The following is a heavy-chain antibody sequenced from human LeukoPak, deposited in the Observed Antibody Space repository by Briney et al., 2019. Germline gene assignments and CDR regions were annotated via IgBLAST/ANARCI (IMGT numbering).Heavy chain of an antibody. Sequence: ASVKVSFKASGYTFTSYGISWVRQAPGQGREWMGWISAYNGNTNYAQKLQGRVTMTTDTSTSTAYMELRSLRSDDTAVYYCARDTPPGGAAAGPNWFDPWGQGTLVTVSS. CDR2: ISAYNGNT. V-gene: IGHV1-18*01. D-gene: IGHD6-13*01. CDR3: ARDTPPGGAAAGPNWFDP. CDR1: GYTFTSYG. J-gene: IGHJ5*02.